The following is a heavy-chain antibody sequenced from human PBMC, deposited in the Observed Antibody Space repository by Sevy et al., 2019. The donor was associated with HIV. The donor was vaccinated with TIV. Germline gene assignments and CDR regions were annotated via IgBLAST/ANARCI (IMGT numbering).Heavy chain of an antibody. CDR2: IKQDGSEK. D-gene: IGHD3-22*01. J-gene: IGHJ1*01. CDR1: GLTFSSYW. V-gene: IGHV3-7*03. CDR3: ARGDYYDSSGYPQCFQH. Sequence: GGSLRLSCAASGLTFSSYWMSWVRQAPGKGLEWVAHIKQDGSEKYYVDSVKGGFTISRDNAKNSLYLQMNSLRAEDTAVYYCARGDYYDSSGYPQCFQHWGQGTLVTVSS.